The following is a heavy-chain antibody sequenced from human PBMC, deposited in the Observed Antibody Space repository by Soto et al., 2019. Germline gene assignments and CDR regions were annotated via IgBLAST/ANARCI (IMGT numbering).Heavy chain of an antibody. D-gene: IGHD2-15*01. CDR1: GGTISSSSYY. Sequence: SETLSLTCTVSGGTISSSSYYWGWIRQPPGKGLEWIGSIYYSGSTYYNPSLKSRVTISVDTSKNQFSLKLSSVTAADTAVYYCARHKADYYYGMDVWGQGTTVTVSS. CDR3: ARHKADYYYGMDV. CDR2: IYYSGST. J-gene: IGHJ6*02. V-gene: IGHV4-39*01.